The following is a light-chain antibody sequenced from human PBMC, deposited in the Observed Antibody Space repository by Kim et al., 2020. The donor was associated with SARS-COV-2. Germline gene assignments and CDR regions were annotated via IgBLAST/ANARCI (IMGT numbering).Light chain of an antibody. CDR2: GAS. CDR1: QSVSSNY. CDR3: QQYGTSLPIT. V-gene: IGKV3-20*01. Sequence: EIVLTQSPGTLSLSPGERATLSCRASQSVSSNYLAWYQQKPGQAPRLLIYGASSRATGIPDRFSGSGSGTDFTLTISRLEPEDFAVYYCQQYGTSLPITFDQGTRLEIK. J-gene: IGKJ5*01.